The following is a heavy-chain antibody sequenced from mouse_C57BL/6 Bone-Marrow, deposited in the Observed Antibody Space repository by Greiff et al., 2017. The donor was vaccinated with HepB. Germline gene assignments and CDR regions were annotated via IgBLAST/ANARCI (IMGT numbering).Heavy chain of an antibody. J-gene: IGHJ3*01. D-gene: IGHD2-1*01. Sequence: EVQLVESGGDLVKPGGSLKLSCAASGFTFSSYGMSWVRQTPDKRLEWVATISSGGSYTYYPDSVKGRFTISRDNAKNTLYLQMSSLKSEDTAMYYCARHDPYDNSWFAYWGQGTLVTVSA. CDR1: GFTFSSYG. CDR3: ARHDPYDNSWFAY. CDR2: ISSGGSYT. V-gene: IGHV5-6*01.